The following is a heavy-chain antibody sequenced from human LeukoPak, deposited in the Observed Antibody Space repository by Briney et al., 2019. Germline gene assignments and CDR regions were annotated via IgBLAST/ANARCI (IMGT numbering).Heavy chain of an antibody. CDR3: GKDLSWGSTDY. Sequence: PGGSLRLSCAASGFTVSSNYMSWVRQAPGKGLEWVSVIYSGGSTYYADSVKGRFTISRDNAKNTLFLQMNSLTVEDTAMYYCGKDLSWGSTDYWGQGTLVTVSS. J-gene: IGHJ4*02. D-gene: IGHD6-13*01. V-gene: IGHV3-53*01. CDR2: IYSGGST. CDR1: GFTVSSNY.